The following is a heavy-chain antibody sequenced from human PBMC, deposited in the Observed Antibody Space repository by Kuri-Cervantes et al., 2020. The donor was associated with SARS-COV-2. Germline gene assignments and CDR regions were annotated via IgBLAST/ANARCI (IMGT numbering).Heavy chain of an antibody. Sequence: ASVKVSCKASGYTFTSYGISWVRQAPGQGLEWMGWISAYNGNTNYAQKLQGRVTMTTDTSTSTAYMELRSLRSDDTAVYYCATQFAIFGVVYYFDYWGQGTLVTVSS. CDR3: ATQFAIFGVVYYFDY. J-gene: IGHJ4*02. V-gene: IGHV1-18*01. D-gene: IGHD3-3*01. CDR2: ISAYNGNT. CDR1: GYTFTSYG.